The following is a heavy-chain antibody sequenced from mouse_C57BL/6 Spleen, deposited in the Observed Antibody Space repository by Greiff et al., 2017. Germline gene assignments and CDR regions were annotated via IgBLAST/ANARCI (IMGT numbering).Heavy chain of an antibody. J-gene: IGHJ4*01. D-gene: IGHD1-1*01. CDR2: ISNGGGST. CDR3: ARQGITTVVEDAMDY. Sequence: EVQLQESGGGLVQPGGSLKLSCAASGFTFSDYYMYWVRQTPEKRLEWVAYISNGGGSTYYPDTVKGRFTISRDNAKNTLYLQMSRLKSEDTAMYYCARQGITTVVEDAMDYWGQGTSVTVSS. V-gene: IGHV5-12*01. CDR1: GFTFSDYY.